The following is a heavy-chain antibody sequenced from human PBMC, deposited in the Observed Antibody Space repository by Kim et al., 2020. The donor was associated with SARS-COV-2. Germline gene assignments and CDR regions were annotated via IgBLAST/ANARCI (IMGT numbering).Heavy chain of an antibody. CDR3: ARGLGLGSSSQWDDYGMDV. D-gene: IGHD6-13*01. J-gene: IGHJ6*02. V-gene: IGHV1-8*01. CDR2: MNPNSGNT. CDR1: GYTFTSYD. Sequence: ASVKVSCKASGYTFTSYDINWVRQATGQGLEWMGWMNPNSGNTGYAKKFQGRVTMTRNTSISTAYMELSSLRSEDTAVYYCARGLGLGSSSQWDDYGMDVWGQGTTVTVSS.